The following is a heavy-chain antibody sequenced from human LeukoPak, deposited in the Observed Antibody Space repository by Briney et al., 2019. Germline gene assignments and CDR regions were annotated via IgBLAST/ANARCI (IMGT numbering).Heavy chain of an antibody. CDR1: EFTVSRNY. Sequence: GGSLRLSCTASEFTVSRNYMLWVRQAPGKGLEWVSLIFSNGDTHYADSVKGRFTNSRDTSKNTVSLQMNSLRVEDTAMYYCTRDQMNYWGEGTLVTVSS. J-gene: IGHJ4*02. CDR2: IFSNGDT. V-gene: IGHV3-53*01. D-gene: IGHD5-24*01. CDR3: TRDQMNY.